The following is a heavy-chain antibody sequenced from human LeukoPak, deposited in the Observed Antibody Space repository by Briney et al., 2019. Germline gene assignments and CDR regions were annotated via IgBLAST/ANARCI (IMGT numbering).Heavy chain of an antibody. CDR3: AKDPYYDSSGLPSAEYFQH. CDR2: ISGSGGST. Sequence: PGGSLRLSCAASGFTFSSYGMHWVRQAPGKGLEWVSAISGSGGSTYYADSVKGRFTISRDNSKNTLYLQMNSLRAEDTAVYYCAKDPYYDSSGLPSAEYFQHWGQGTLVTVSS. V-gene: IGHV3-23*01. D-gene: IGHD3-22*01. J-gene: IGHJ1*01. CDR1: GFTFSSYG.